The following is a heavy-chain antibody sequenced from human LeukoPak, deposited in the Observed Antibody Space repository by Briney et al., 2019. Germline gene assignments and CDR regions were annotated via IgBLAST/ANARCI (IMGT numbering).Heavy chain of an antibody. CDR3: ARDSGSYSFIPYFGY. V-gene: IGHV1-2*02. J-gene: IGHJ4*02. CDR2: INPNSGGT. D-gene: IGHD1-26*01. Sequence: ASVKVSCTASGYTFTSYGISWVRQAPGQGLEWMGWINPNSGGTNYAQKFQGRVTMTRDTSISTAYMELSRLRSDDTAVYYCARDSGSYSFIPYFGYWGQGTLVTVSS. CDR1: GYTFTSYG.